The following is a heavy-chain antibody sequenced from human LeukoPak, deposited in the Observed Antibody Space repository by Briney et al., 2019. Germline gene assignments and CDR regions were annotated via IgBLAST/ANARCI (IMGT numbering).Heavy chain of an antibody. CDR3: AKGFRPRDWFDP. J-gene: IGHJ5*02. CDR2: IYTSGST. V-gene: IGHV4-59*10. Sequence: SETLSLTCGVYGGSISSYYWSWLRQPAGKGLEWIGRIYTSGSTNYNPSLKSRVTMSVDTSKNQFSLKLSSVTAADTAVYYCAKGFRPRDWFDPWGQGTLVTVSS. CDR1: GGSISSYY. D-gene: IGHD3-10*01.